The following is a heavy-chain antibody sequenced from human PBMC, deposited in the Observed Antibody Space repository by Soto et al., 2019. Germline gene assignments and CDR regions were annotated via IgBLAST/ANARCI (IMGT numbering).Heavy chain of an antibody. CDR3: AREWGLLPYYFMNV. CDR2: ISYTGRT. J-gene: IGHJ6*02. CDR1: GDSVTSGSYY. Sequence: QVQLQESAPGLVKPSETLSLTCIVSGDSVTSGSYYWTWLRQPPGKGLEWIGYISYTGRTKYNPSLQSRVTISVDTSKNDFSLNLSSVTAADTAVYFCAREWGLLPYYFMNVWGHVTAVTVSS. V-gene: IGHV4-61*03. D-gene: IGHD7-27*01.